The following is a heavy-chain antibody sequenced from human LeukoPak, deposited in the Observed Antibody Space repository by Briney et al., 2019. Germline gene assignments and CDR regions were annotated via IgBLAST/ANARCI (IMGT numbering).Heavy chain of an antibody. CDR3: ARGDSFPPLERLESVAFDI. Sequence: PGGSLRLSCAASGFTFSSYEMNWVRQAPGKGLEWVSYISSSGSTIYYADSVNGRFTISRDNAKNSLFLQMNSLRAEDTAVYYCARGDSFPPLERLESVAFDIWGQGTMVTVSS. CDR1: GFTFSSYE. V-gene: IGHV3-48*03. CDR2: ISSSGSTI. J-gene: IGHJ3*02. D-gene: IGHD1-1*01.